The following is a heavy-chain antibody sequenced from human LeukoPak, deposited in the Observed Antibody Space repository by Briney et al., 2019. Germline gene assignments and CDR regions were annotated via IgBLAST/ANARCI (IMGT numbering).Heavy chain of an antibody. CDR3: ARKTDRLGAVGRDRYFDL. CDR2: ISVNGGAI. J-gene: IGHJ2*01. V-gene: IGHV3-48*03. CDR1: GFTFSRYW. Sequence: LPGGSLRLSCAASGFTFSRYWMHWVRQAPGKGLEWMSYISVNGGAIHYADAVRGRFTTSRDDAKNSLYLHMNSLRVEDTAIYYCARKTDRLGAVGRDRYFDLWGRGTLITVSS. D-gene: IGHD6-13*01.